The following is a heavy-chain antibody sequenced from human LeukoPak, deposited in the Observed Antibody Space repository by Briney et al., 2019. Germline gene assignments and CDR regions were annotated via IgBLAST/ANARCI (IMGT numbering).Heavy chain of an antibody. Sequence: GGSLRLSCAASGFSFSSYSMNWVRQAPGKGLEWISYISSGLSSTTVTYYADSVKGRFTISRDNAKNSLYLQMNSLRPEDTALYYCAKDIELGGGLLGAFDYWGQGTLVTVFS. V-gene: IGHV3-48*04. CDR3: AKDIELGGGLLGAFDY. D-gene: IGHD2/OR15-2a*01. J-gene: IGHJ4*02. CDR1: GFSFSSYS. CDR2: ISSGLSSTTVT.